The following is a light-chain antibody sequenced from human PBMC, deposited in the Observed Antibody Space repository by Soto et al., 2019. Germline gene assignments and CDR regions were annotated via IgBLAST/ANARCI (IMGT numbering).Light chain of an antibody. Sequence: EIVLTQSPGTLSLSPGESAALSCRASESISNNFLAWYQRKPGPAPSLLIYGASYRATDIPYRFSGSGSGTDFRLTITRPEPCDSTVYSFHQYGGSPPTFGQATQVEVK. CDR2: GAS. CDR1: ESISNNF. CDR3: HQYGGSPPT. J-gene: IGKJ1*01. V-gene: IGKV3-20*01.